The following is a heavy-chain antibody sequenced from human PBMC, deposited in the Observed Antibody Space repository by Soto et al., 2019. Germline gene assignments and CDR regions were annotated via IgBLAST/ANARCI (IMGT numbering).Heavy chain of an antibody. CDR2: LYGIDRE. V-gene: IGHV2-5*01. Sequence: QITLKESGPALLKPTKPLTLTYTSPGFSLTTTSEAVGWTPRPPGKALGWLALLYGIDREAYNPPLRGRLSVSKDASKSQVALTMTNMNPVDTGTYFCAHSDSPPLLSDSWGPGTLVTVSS. J-gene: IGHJ4*02. D-gene: IGHD3-3*01. CDR1: GFSLTTTSEA. CDR3: AHSDSPPLLSDS.